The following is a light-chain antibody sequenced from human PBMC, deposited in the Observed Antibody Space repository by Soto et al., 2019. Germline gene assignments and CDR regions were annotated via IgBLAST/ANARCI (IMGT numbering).Light chain of an antibody. Sequence: EIVLTQSPGTLSLSPGERATLSCRASQSVSSSYLAWYQQKPGQAPSLLIYGASSRATGVPDRFSGSGSETDFTLTISRLEPEDFAVYYCQQCGSAPLTFGQGTKVDNK. CDR2: GAS. CDR1: QSVSSSY. CDR3: QQCGSAPLT. J-gene: IGKJ1*01. V-gene: IGKV3-20*01.